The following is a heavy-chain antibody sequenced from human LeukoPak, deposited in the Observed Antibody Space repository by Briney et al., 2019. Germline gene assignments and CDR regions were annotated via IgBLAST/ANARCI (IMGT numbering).Heavy chain of an antibody. CDR1: GFTLSSYV. V-gene: IGHV3-23*01. J-gene: IGHJ6*02. Sequence: PGGSLRLSCAASGFTLSSYVMSWVRQAPGKGLEWVSGIRGSGGSTYYADSVKGRFTISRDNSKNTLYLQMNSLRAEDTAVYYCAKATGLLGYYYYYGMDVWGQGTTVTVSS. CDR3: AKATGLLGYYYYYGMDV. D-gene: IGHD7-27*01. CDR2: IRGSGGST.